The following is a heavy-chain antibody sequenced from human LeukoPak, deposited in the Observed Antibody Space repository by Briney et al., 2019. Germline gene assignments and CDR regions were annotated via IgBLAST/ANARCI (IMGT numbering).Heavy chain of an antibody. J-gene: IGHJ4*02. Sequence: GGSLRLSCAASAFTFSSYWMHWVRQGPGKGLLWVARINSDGTTTSYADSVKGRFTISRDNARNTLYLQMNGLTADDTAVYYCARGYYSGSRIDYWGQGTLVTVSS. CDR3: ARGYYSGSRIDY. D-gene: IGHD6-13*01. V-gene: IGHV3-74*01. CDR2: INSDGTTT. CDR1: AFTFSSYW.